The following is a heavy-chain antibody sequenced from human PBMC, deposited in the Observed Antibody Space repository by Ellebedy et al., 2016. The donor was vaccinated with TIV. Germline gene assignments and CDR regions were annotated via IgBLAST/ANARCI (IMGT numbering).Heavy chain of an antibody. CDR1: GFTFSSYD. D-gene: IGHD6-19*01. V-gene: IGHV3-30*03. J-gene: IGHJ4*02. CDR2: ISNDANNK. CDR3: ARDLDKSSGWYGGAAY. Sequence: GESLKISCAASGFTFSSYDMHWVRQAPGKGLEWLALISNDANNKYYADSVKGRFTISRDNSMTTLYLEMNSLRAEDTAVYYCARDLDKSSGWYGGAAYWGQGTLVTVSS.